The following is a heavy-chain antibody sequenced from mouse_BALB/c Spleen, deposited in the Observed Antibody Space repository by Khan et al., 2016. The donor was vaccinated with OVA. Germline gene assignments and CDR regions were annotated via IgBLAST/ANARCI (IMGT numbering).Heavy chain of an antibody. CDR2: ISSGGDYT. CDR3: AGHLTGSFAY. Sequence: VQLKESGGDLVKPGGSLKLSCAASGFTFSSYSMSWVRQTPDKRLEWVASISSGGDYTYYPDSVKGRFTISRDNATNTLYLQMSDLKSEDTAMYYGAGHLTGSFAYWGQGTLVTVSA. V-gene: IGHV5-6*01. J-gene: IGHJ3*01. CDR1: GFTFSSYS.